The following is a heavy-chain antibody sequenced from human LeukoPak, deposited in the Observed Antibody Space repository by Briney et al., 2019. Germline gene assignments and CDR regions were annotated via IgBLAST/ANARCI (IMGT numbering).Heavy chain of an antibody. V-gene: IGHV3-48*02. CDR2: ISSSSSTI. J-gene: IGHJ4*02. CDR1: GFTFSSYS. D-gene: IGHD3-10*01. CDR3: ARGELVVSFDY. Sequence: GGSLRLSCAASGFTFSSYSMNWVRQAPGKGLEWVSYISSSSSTIYYADSVKGRFTISRDNAKNSLYPQMNSLRDEDTAVYYCARGELVVSFDYWGQGTLVTVSS.